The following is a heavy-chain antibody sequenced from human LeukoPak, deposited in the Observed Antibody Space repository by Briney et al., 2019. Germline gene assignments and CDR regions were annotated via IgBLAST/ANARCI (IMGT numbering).Heavy chain of an antibody. CDR2: IWYDGSNK. J-gene: IGHJ5*02. V-gene: IGHV3-33*06. CDR3: AKDPRSYCSSTSCPPWFDP. CDR1: GFTFSSYG. D-gene: IGHD2-2*01. Sequence: GGSLRLSCAASGFTFSSYGMHRVRQAPGKGLEWVAVIWYDGSNKYYADSVKGRFTISRDNSKNTLYLQMNSLRAEDTAVYYCAKDPRSYCSSTSCPPWFDPWGQGTLVTVSS.